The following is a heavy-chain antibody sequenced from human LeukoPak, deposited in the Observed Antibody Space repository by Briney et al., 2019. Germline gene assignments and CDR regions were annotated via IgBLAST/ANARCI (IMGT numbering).Heavy chain of an antibody. J-gene: IGHJ4*02. D-gene: IGHD1-14*01. Sequence: GRSLRLSCAASGFTFSSYWMHWVRQVPGKGLVWVARINPGGSSITYADSVKGRFTISRDNAKNTLYPRMDSLRAEDTGVYYCARSNQADDYWGQGTLVTVSS. V-gene: IGHV3-74*01. CDR2: INPGGSSI. CDR3: ARSNQADDY. CDR1: GFTFSSYW.